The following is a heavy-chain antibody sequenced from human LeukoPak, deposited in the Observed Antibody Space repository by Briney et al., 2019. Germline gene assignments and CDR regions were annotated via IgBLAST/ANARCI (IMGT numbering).Heavy chain of an antibody. V-gene: IGHV4-30-4*08. CDR1: GSSISSGDYY. Sequence: SETLSLTCTVSGSSISSGDYYWSWIRQPPGKGLERIGYVYYSASTYYTPSLKSRVTISVDTSKNQFCLKLSSVTAAGTAVYYCARDWSGYDYYYCMDVWGKGTTVTVSS. D-gene: IGHD5-12*01. J-gene: IGHJ6*04. CDR3: ARDWSGYDYYYCMDV. CDR2: VYYSAST.